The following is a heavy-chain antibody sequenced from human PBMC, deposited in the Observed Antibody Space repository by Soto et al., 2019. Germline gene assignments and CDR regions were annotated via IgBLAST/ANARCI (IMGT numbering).Heavy chain of an antibody. CDR3: GRSPYLRGGSFYGGGGSSHTHFQH. Sequence: QVQLQESGPGLVKPSETLSLTCTVSGGSISSYYWSWIRQPPGKGLEWIGYIYYSGSTNYNPSLKRRVTQSVNTAKDQFSLKLGSGAAAEPGGYFLGRSPYLRGGSFYGGGGSSHTHFQHWGQGTLVTVSS. D-gene: IGHD1-26*01. CDR1: GGSISSYY. V-gene: IGHV4-59*01. J-gene: IGHJ1*01. CDR2: IYYSGST.